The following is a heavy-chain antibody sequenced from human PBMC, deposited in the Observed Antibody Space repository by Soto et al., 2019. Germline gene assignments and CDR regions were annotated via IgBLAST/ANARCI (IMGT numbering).Heavy chain of an antibody. CDR1: GYTFTSYY. CDR3: ARDDCSGGSCYNDY. J-gene: IGHJ4*02. V-gene: IGHV1-46*01. CDR2: INPSGGSK. D-gene: IGHD2-15*01. Sequence: ASVKVSCKASGYTFTSYYMHWVRQAPGQGLEWMGIINPSGGSKSHAQKLQGRVTMTRDTSTSTAYMELRSLRSDDTAVYYCARDDCSGGSCYNDYWGQGTLVTVSS.